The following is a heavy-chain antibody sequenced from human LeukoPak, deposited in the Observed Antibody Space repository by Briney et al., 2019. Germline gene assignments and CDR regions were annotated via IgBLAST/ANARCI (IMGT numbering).Heavy chain of an antibody. J-gene: IGHJ4*02. D-gene: IGHD3-3*01. CDR2: IKEDGREK. Sequence: GGSLRLSCAASGFPFSKYWMAWVRQAPGKGLEWVANIKEDGREKYFADFVKGRFTISRDNAKNSLYLEMSSLRVEDTAVYYCARAEDITIFGVLPLIDYWGQGTLATVSS. CDR1: GFPFSKYW. CDR3: ARAEDITIFGVLPLIDY. V-gene: IGHV3-7*01.